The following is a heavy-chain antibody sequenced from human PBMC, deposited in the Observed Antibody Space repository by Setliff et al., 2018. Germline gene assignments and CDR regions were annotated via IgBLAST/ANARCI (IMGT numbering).Heavy chain of an antibody. D-gene: IGHD2-8*02. V-gene: IGHV4-39*07. J-gene: IGHJ6*03. CDR2: IYSSGSTT. CDR1: GDSISSISHY. CDR3: VRTTRSTGFYGQGVAYYMDV. Sequence: NPSETLSLTCTVPGDSISSISHYWGWIRQPPGKGLEWIGRIYSSGSTTYYNPSLESRVTIIMETSKNHFSLWLTSVTAADAAVYYCVRTTRSTGFYGQGVAYYMDVWDKGTTVTVSS.